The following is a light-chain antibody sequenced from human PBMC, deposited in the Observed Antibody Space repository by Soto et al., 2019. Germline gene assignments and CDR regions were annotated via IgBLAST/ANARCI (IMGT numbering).Light chain of an antibody. V-gene: IGLV2-14*01. J-gene: IGLJ1*01. CDR3: SSYTSSSTLV. CDR2: EVS. Sequence: QSVLTQPASLSGSPGQSITISGTGTSSDVGGYSYVSWFQQHPGKAPKLVIYEVSNRPSGVSNRFSGSKYDNTASLFISGLQAEDEADYYCSSYTSSSTLVFGTGTKVAVL. CDR1: SSDVGGYSY.